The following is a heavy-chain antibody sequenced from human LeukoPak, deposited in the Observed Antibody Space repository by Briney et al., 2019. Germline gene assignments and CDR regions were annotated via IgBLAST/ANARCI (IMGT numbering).Heavy chain of an antibody. V-gene: IGHV3-23*01. CDR1: GFTFSSYA. CDR2: FSGSGGST. D-gene: IGHD3-10*01. CDR3: AKDRVYHYGSGSPHEFDY. Sequence: GGSLRLSCAASGFTFSSYAMSWVRQAPGKWLEWVSSFSGSGGSTYYADSVKGRFTISRDNSKNTLYLQMNSLRAEDTGVYYCAKDRVYHYGSGSPHEFDYWGQGTRVTVSS. J-gene: IGHJ4*02.